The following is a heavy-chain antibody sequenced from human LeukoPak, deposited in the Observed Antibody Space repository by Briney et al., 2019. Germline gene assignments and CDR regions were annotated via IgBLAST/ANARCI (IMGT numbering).Heavy chain of an antibody. Sequence: ASVKVSCKASGYTFTSYGISWVRQAPGQGLEWMGRISAYNGNTNYAQKLQGRVTMTTDTSTSTAYMELRSLRSDDTAVYYCARSQKGDYVWGSYRYSGYWGQGTLVTVSS. J-gene: IGHJ4*02. CDR2: ISAYNGNT. D-gene: IGHD3-16*02. V-gene: IGHV1-18*01. CDR3: ARSQKGDYVWGSYRYSGY. CDR1: GYTFTSYG.